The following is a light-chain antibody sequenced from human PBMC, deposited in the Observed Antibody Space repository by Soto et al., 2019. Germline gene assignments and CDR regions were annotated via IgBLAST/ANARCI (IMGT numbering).Light chain of an antibody. Sequence: EIVLTQSPGTLSLSPGERATLSCRASQSVFNNHKGWYQQKPGQAARLLIYGASSRATGSPDRFSGSGSGTDFTLTISRLEPEDFAVYYCQQYGSSPPWTFGQGTKVDIK. CDR2: GAS. CDR1: QSVFNNH. V-gene: IGKV3-20*01. CDR3: QQYGSSPPWT. J-gene: IGKJ1*01.